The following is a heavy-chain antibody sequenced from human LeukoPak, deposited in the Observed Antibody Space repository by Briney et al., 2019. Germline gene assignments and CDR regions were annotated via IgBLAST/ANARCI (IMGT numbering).Heavy chain of an antibody. CDR2: INHSGST. CDR1: GGSFRGYY. CDR3: ARLPHPHYDILPGYYFGSFAL. J-gene: IGHJ2*01. Sequence: SETLSLTCTVYGGSFRGYYWSWIRQPPGKGLEGMGEINHSGSTYYNPSLKSRVTISVDTSKNQSSLTLGSVTAADAAVYYFARLPHPHYDILPGYYFGSFALWGRGPLVTVSS. V-gene: IGHV4-34*01. D-gene: IGHD3-9*01.